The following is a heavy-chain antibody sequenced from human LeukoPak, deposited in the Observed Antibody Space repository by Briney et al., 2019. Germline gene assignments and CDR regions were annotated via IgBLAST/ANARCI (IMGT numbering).Heavy chain of an antibody. V-gene: IGHV4-39*07. CDR1: GGSISSSSYY. CDR2: IYYSRRT. Sequence: SETLSLTCTVSGGSISSSSYYWGWNRQPPGKGLEWFGRIYYSRRTYYNPSLKRRVTTSVDTTKNQFSLKLSSVTAAHTAVYHCARAVFTMSYYYMDVWGKGATVTISS. CDR3: ARAVFTMSYYYMDV. D-gene: IGHD3-22*01. J-gene: IGHJ6*03.